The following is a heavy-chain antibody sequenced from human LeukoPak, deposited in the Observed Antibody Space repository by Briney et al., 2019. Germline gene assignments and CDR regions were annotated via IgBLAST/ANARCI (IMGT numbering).Heavy chain of an antibody. CDR2: IYYSGST. J-gene: IGHJ5*02. CDR3: ARRHKNWNYEGFDP. D-gene: IGHD1-7*01. V-gene: IGHV4-59*08. Sequence: SETLSLTCTVSGGSISSYYWSWIRQPPGKGLEWIGYIYYSGSTNYNPSLKSRVTISVDTSKNQFSLKLSSVTAADTAVYYCARRHKNWNYEGFDPWGRGTLVTVSS. CDR1: GGSISSYY.